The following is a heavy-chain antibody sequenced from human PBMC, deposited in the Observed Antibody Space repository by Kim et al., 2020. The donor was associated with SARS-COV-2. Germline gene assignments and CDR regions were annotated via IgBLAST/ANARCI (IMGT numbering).Heavy chain of an antibody. D-gene: IGHD6-13*01. CDR3: ARVHQSWVIAAARSNWFDP. CDR1: GGSFSGYY. V-gene: IGHV4-34*01. Sequence: SETLSLTCAVYGGSFSGYYWSWIRQPPGKGLEWIGEINHSGSTNYNPSLKSRVTISVDTSKHQFSLELSSVTAADTAVYYCARVHQSWVIAAARSNWFDPWGQGTLVTVSS. CDR2: INHSGST. J-gene: IGHJ5*02.